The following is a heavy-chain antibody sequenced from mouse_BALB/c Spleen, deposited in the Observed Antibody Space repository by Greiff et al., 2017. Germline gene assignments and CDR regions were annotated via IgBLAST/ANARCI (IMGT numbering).Heavy chain of an antibody. Sequence: VQLQQSGTVLARPGASVKMSFKASGYSFTSYWMHWVKQRPGQGLEWIGAIYPGNSDTSYNQKFKGKAKLTAVTSASTAYMELSSLTNEDSAVYYCTEGANYYAMDYWGQGTSVTVSS. CDR3: TEGANYYAMDY. CDR1: GYSFTSYW. CDR2: IYPGNSDT. J-gene: IGHJ4*01. V-gene: IGHV1-5*01.